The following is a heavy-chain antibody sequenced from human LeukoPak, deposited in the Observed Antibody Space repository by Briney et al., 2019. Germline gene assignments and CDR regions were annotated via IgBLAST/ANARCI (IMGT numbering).Heavy chain of an antibody. CDR3: ARAPSITMIVGT. CDR2: IIPIFGTA. D-gene: IGHD3-22*01. V-gene: IGHV1-69*01. CDR1: GGTFISYA. Sequence: GASVKVSFKASGGTFISYAISWVRQAPGQGLEWMGGIIPIFGTANYAQKFQGRVTITADESTSTAYMELSSLRSEDTAVYYCARAPSITMIVGTWGQGTLVTVSS. J-gene: IGHJ4*02.